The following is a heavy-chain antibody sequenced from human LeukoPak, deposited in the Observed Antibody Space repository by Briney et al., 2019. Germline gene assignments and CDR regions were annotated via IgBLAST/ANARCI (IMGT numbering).Heavy chain of an antibody. CDR1: GFTFSDYW. J-gene: IGHJ6*03. CDR2: ISGSGGST. V-gene: IGHV3-23*01. CDR3: ARGPNTYAYYYYYMDV. Sequence: GGSLRLSCAASGFTFSDYWMHWVRQAPGKGLEWVSAISGSGGSTYYADSVKGRFTISRDNSKNTLYLQMNSLRAEDTAVYYCARGPNTYAYYYYYMDVWGKGTTVTVSS. D-gene: IGHD2-8*01.